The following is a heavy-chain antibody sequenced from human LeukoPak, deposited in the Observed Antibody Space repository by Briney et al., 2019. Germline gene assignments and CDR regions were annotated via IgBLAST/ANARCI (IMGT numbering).Heavy chain of an antibody. V-gene: IGHV1-69*01. CDR2: IIPIFGTA. CDR1: GFTFSSYA. CDR3: ARAYYDILTGYYQAANYYYYMDV. Sequence: GGSLRLSCAASGFTFSSYAISWVRQAPGQGLEWMGGIIPIFGTANYAQKFQGRVTITADESTSTAYMELSSLRSEDTAVYYCARAYYDILTGYYQAANYYYYMDVWGKGTTVTISS. D-gene: IGHD3-9*01. J-gene: IGHJ6*03.